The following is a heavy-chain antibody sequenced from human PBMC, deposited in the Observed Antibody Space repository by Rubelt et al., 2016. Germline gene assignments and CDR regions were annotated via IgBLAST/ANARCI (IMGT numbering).Heavy chain of an antibody. CDR2: IYYSGST. J-gene: IGHJ4*02. CDR1: GGSISSGGYY. CDR3: ARAYFGNYGVDY. D-gene: IGHD4-17*01. V-gene: IGHV4-31*03. Sequence: QVQLQESGPGLVKPSETLSLTCTVSGGSISSGGYYWRWIRQHPGKGLEWIGYIYYSGSTYYNPSLMIRVTISVDTSKNQFSLKLSSVTAADTAVYYCARAYFGNYGVDYWGQGTLVTVSS.